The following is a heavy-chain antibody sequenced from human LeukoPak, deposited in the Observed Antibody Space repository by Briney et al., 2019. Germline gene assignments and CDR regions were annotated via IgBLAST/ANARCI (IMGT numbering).Heavy chain of an antibody. D-gene: IGHD6-13*01. CDR2: ISGSGDST. CDR3: AKTRPLDSSSWSHGDY. Sequence: GGSLRLSCAASGLTFSSYSMNWVRQAPGKGLEWVSAISGSGDSTYYGDSVKGRFTISRDNSKNTLYLQMNSLRAEDTAVYYCAKTRPLDSSSWSHGDYWGQGTLVTVSS. CDR1: GLTFSSYS. J-gene: IGHJ4*02. V-gene: IGHV3-23*01.